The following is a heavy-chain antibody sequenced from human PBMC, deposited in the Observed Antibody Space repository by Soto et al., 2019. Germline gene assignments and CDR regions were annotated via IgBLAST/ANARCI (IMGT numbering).Heavy chain of an antibody. J-gene: IGHJ4*02. V-gene: IGHV5-51*01. Sequence: GESLKISCKGSGYSFTSYWIGWVRQMPGKGLEWMGIIYPGDSDTRYSPSFQGQVTVSADKSISTAYLQWSSLKASDTAMYYCARRATSAYSSRWDFDFWGQGTLVTVSS. CDR3: ARRATSAYSSRWDFDF. CDR1: GYSFTSYW. D-gene: IGHD6-13*01. CDR2: IYPGDSDT.